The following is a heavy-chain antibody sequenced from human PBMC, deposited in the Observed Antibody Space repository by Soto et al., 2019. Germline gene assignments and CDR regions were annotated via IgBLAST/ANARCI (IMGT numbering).Heavy chain of an antibody. CDR2: IYPGDSDT. V-gene: IGHV5-51*01. D-gene: IGHD4-17*01. Sequence: GESLKISCKGSGYSFTSYWIGWVRQMPGKGLGWMGIIYPGDSDTRYSPSFQGQVTISADKSISTAYLQWSSLKASDTAMYYCAREGGDYFNYYYYYGMDVWGQGTTVTVS. CDR1: GYSFTSYW. CDR3: AREGGDYFNYYYYYGMDV. J-gene: IGHJ6*02.